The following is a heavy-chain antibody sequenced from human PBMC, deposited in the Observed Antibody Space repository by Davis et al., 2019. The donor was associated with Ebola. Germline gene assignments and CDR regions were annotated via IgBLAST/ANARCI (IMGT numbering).Heavy chain of an antibody. CDR2: IRSKANSYAT. Sequence: PGGSLRLSCAASGFTFSSYSMTWVRQASGKGLEWVGRIRSKANSYATAYAASVKGRFTISRDDSKNTAYLQMNSLKTEDTAVYYCTTSLPYGDYADYWGQGTLVTVSS. J-gene: IGHJ4*02. CDR1: GFTFSSYS. D-gene: IGHD4-17*01. CDR3: TTSLPYGDYADY. V-gene: IGHV3-73*01.